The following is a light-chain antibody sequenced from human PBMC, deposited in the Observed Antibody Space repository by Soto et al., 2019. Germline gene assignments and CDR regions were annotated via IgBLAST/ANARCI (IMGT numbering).Light chain of an antibody. CDR2: DVS. J-gene: IGKJ1*01. V-gene: IGKV1-5*01. Sequence: DIQMTHSPPSLSASIGDRVTITCQASQDISNYLKWYQQKPGKAPKLLIYDVSTLASGVPSRFSGSASGTEFTLTISNLESDDFASYYCQQYHRYSTFGQGTKV. CDR3: QQYHRYST. CDR1: QDISNY.